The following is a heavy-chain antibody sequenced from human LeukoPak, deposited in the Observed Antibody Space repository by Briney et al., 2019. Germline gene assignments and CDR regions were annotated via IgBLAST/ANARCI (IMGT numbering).Heavy chain of an antibody. Sequence: PGGSLRLSCAASGFTFSSYSMNWVRQAPGKGLEWVSSISSGSKYIYNADSVKSRFAISRDNAKNSLYLQMNSLRAEDTAVYYCARALAYSYGSMDYWGQGTLVTVSS. CDR2: ISSGSKYI. D-gene: IGHD5-18*01. CDR3: ARALAYSYGSMDY. J-gene: IGHJ4*02. V-gene: IGHV3-21*01. CDR1: GFTFSSYS.